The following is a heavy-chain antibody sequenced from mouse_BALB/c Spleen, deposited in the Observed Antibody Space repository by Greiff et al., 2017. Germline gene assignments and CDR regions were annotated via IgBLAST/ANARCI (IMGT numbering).Heavy chain of an antibody. J-gene: IGHJ3*01. CDR1: GYTFTSYW. V-gene: IGHV1-69*02. Sequence: QVQLQQPGAELVKPGASVKLSCKASGYTFTSYWMHWVKQRPGQGLEWIGEIDPSDSYTNYNQKFKGKATLTVDKSSSTAYMQLSSLTSEDSAVYYCARYDYRFAYWGQGTLVTVSA. D-gene: IGHD2-4*01. CDR2: IDPSDSYT. CDR3: ARYDYRFAY.